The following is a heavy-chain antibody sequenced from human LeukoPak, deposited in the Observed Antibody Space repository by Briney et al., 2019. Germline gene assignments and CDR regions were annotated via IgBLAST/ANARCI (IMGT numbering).Heavy chain of an antibody. Sequence: GGSLRLSCVGSGFNFDNYDMSWVRQAPGKGLECVADIRNDGSDVYNVDSVRGRFTVSRDNSKNSVFLQMNSLKDEDTAVYYCVRDGSGSDFSLDYWGQGTLVTVSS. CDR2: IRNDGSDV. CDR3: VRDGSGSDFSLDY. J-gene: IGHJ4*02. V-gene: IGHV3-7*04. CDR1: GFNFDNYD. D-gene: IGHD3-10*01.